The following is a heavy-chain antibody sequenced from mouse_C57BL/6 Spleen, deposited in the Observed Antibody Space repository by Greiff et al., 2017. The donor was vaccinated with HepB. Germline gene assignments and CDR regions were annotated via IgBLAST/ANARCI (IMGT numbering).Heavy chain of an antibody. CDR3: AREEGYYYGSSLYYFDY. D-gene: IGHD1-1*01. CDR1: GYTFTDYY. V-gene: IGHV1-76*01. J-gene: IGHJ2*01. Sequence: QVQLQQSGAELVRPGASVKLSCKASGYTFTDYYINWVKQRPGQGLEWIARIYPGSGNTYYNEKFKGKATLTAEKSSSTAYMQLSSLTSEDSAVYFCAREEGYYYGSSLYYFDYWGQGTTLTVSS. CDR2: IYPGSGNT.